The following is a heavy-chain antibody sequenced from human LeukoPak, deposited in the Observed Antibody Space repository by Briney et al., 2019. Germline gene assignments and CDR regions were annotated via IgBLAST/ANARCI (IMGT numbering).Heavy chain of an antibody. CDR3: AKVSMRGMAARHLDY. CDR1: GFTFSSYA. J-gene: IGHJ4*02. V-gene: IGHV3-23*01. Sequence: GGSLRLSCAASGFTFSSYAMNWVRQAPGKGLEWVSAISGSGSNTYYSDSVKGRFTISRDNSKNTLYLQMNSLRAEDTAVYYCAKVSMRGMAARHLDYWGQGTLVTVSS. D-gene: IGHD6-6*01. CDR2: ISGSGSNT.